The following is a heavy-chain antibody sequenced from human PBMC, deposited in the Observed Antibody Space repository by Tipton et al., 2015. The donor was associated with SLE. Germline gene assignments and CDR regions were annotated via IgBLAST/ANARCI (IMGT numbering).Heavy chain of an antibody. CDR2: ISGSGGST. CDR3: AKDLDVVVPAAISY. Sequence: SLRLSCAASGFTFSSYWMSWVRQAPGKGLEWVSAISGSGGSTYYADSVKGRFTISRDNSKNTLYLQMNSLRAEDTAVYYCAKDLDVVVPAAISYWGQGTLVTVSS. D-gene: IGHD2-2*02. CDR1: GFTFSSYW. J-gene: IGHJ4*02. V-gene: IGHV3-23*01.